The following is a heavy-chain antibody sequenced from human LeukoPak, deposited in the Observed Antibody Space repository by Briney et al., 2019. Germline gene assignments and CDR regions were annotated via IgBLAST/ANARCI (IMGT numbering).Heavy chain of an antibody. CDR2: INPSGGST. Sequence: ASVKVSCKASGYTFTSYYMHWVRQAPGQGLEWMGIINPSGGSTSYAQKFQGRVTMTRDMSTSTDYMELSSLRSEDTAVYYCASGYYDSSGLDAFDIWGQGTMVTVSS. V-gene: IGHV1-46*01. CDR1: GYTFTSYY. J-gene: IGHJ3*02. D-gene: IGHD3-22*01. CDR3: ASGYYDSSGLDAFDI.